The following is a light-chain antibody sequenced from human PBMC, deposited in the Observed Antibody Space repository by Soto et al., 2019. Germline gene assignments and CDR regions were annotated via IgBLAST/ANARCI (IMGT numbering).Light chain of an antibody. J-gene: IGKJ2*01. Sequence: EIVMTQSPATLSVSPGERATLSCRASQSVSSNLAWYQQKPGQPPSLLIYGASARATGIPARFSGSGSGTEFTLTISNLQSEDFAVYYCQHYNNWPFTFG. CDR3: QHYNNWPFT. CDR1: QSVSSN. CDR2: GAS. V-gene: IGKV3-15*01.